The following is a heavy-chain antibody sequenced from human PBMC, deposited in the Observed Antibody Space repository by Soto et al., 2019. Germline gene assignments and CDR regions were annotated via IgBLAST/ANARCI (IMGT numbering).Heavy chain of an antibody. Sequence: PGGSLRLSCAASGFTFSDYYMSWIRQAPGKGLEWVSYISSSGSTIYYADSVKGRFTISRDNAKNSLYLQMNSLRAEDTAVYYCARDGGYCSSTSCYGYHDYWGQGTLVTVSS. V-gene: IGHV3-11*01. CDR1: GFTFSDYY. D-gene: IGHD2-2*01. CDR2: ISSSGSTI. CDR3: ARDGGYCSSTSCYGYHDY. J-gene: IGHJ4*02.